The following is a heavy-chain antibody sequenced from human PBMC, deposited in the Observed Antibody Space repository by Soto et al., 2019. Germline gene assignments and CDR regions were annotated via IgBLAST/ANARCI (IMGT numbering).Heavy chain of an antibody. D-gene: IGHD2-2*01. V-gene: IGHV4-4*02. CDR3: ARIPADLPMHAT. Sequence: QVHLQESGPGLVKPSGTLSLTCAVSGGSIVSNNWWSWVRQTPGKGLEWIAEEYDGGSTNINPSLQTRVTISLDKSENQFPQTLSPETAADTAVYYCARIPADLPMHATWGQGILVTVSS. CDR1: GGSIVSNNW. CDR2: EYDGGST. J-gene: IGHJ4*02.